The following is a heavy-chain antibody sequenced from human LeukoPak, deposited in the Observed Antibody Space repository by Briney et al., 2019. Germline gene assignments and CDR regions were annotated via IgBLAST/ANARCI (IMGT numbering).Heavy chain of an antibody. CDR2: ITSSSSHI. CDR3: ASTDYGDYLYYFDY. CDR1: GFAFGGYN. D-gene: IGHD4-17*01. Sequence: PGGSLRLSCVASGFAFGGYNMNWVRQAPGKGLEWVSSITSSSSHIRYAGSVKGRFTISRDNGENSLYLQMNSLRAEDTAVYYCASTDYGDYLYYFDYWGQGTLVTVSS. V-gene: IGHV3-21*04. J-gene: IGHJ4*02.